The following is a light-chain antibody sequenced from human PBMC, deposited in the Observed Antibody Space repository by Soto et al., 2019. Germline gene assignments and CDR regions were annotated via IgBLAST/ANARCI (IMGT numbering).Light chain of an antibody. CDR2: DAS. V-gene: IGKV3-11*01. CDR3: QQRSDWPPLT. J-gene: IGKJ5*01. CDR1: QSVGNY. Sequence: EIVLTQSPATLSLSPGERATLSCRASQSVGNYLAWHQQQPGQAPRLLIYDASSRATGIPARFSGSGSGTDFTLTISSLEPEDFAVYFCQQRSDWPPLTFGQGTRLEIK.